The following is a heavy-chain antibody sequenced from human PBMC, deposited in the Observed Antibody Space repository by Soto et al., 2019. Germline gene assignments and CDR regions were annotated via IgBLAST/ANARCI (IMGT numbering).Heavy chain of an antibody. J-gene: IGHJ4*02. Sequence: SETLSLTCTASGGSISSYYWSWIRQPPGKGLEWIGYIYYSGSTNYNPSLKSRVTISVDTSKNQFSLKLSSVTAADTAVYYCARSYGNGWFDYWGQGILVTVSS. CDR3: ARSYGNGWFDY. CDR2: IYYSGST. CDR1: GGSISSYY. D-gene: IGHD6-19*01. V-gene: IGHV4-59*08.